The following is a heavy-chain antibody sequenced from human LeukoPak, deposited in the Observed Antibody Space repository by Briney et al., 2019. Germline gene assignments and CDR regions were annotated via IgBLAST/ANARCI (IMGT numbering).Heavy chain of an antibody. D-gene: IGHD3-22*01. CDR1: GYSFTSYG. Sequence: ASVKVSCKASGYSFTSYGITWVRQAPGQGLEWMGWISAYNGYTKYAQRVQGRVTMTTDTSTGTAYMELRSLTSDDTAVYYCARDGYYDSSDSNFFDYWGQGTLVTVSS. J-gene: IGHJ4*02. CDR2: ISAYNGYT. V-gene: IGHV1-18*01. CDR3: ARDGYYDSSDSNFFDY.